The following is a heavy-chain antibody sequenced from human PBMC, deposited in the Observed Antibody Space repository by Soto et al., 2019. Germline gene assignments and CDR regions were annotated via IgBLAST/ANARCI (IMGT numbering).Heavy chain of an antibody. CDR1: GDTFTGYT. CDR2: IIPMLGAS. J-gene: IGHJ4*02. Sequence: QVQLEQSGAEVKKPGSSVKVSCKASGDTFTGYTVTWVRQAPGQGLEWVGRIIPMLGASNYALRFQGRVSIMAEKSTDTVYVEVMRLTSEDTAVYYFARSRGSYYTMFDDWGQGTLVTVSS. D-gene: IGHD1-26*01. V-gene: IGHV1-69*08. CDR3: ARSRGSYYTMFDD.